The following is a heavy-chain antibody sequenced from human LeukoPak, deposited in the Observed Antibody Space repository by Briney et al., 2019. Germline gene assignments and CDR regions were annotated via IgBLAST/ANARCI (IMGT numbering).Heavy chain of an antibody. CDR3: AKFGDYYDSSGYPD. D-gene: IGHD3-22*01. V-gene: IGHV3-23*01. J-gene: IGHJ4*02. CDR2: ISGSGGST. Sequence: ETLSLTCSVSDGSINSYYWNWIRRPPGKGLEWVSAISGSGGSTYYADSVKGRFTISRDNSKNTLYLQMNSLRAEDTAVYYCAKFGDYYDSSGYPDWGQGTLVTVSS. CDR1: DGSINSYY.